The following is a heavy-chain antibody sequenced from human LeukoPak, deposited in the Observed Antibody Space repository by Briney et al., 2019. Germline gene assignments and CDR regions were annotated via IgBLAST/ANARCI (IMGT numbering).Heavy chain of an antibody. CDR2: VYYRGST. CDR1: GGSVSSSNYY. V-gene: IGHV4-39*02. J-gene: IGHJ4*02. Sequence: SETLSLTCTVSGGSVSSSNYYWGWIRQPPGKGLEWIGIVYYRGSTYSNPSLQSRVTISVDTSKNHFSLNLSSVTAADTAIYYCASRHYSDATDVGGFDYWGQGTLVTVSS. CDR3: ASRHYSDATDVGGFDY. D-gene: IGHD3-22*01.